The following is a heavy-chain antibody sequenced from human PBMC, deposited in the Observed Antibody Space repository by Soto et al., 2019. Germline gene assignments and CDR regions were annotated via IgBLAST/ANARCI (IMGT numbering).Heavy chain of an antibody. J-gene: IGHJ6*02. Sequence: SVKVSCKSSGGTFSNSPISWVRQAPGQGLEWVGGVIPVFRTANYAQKFQGRVTITADESTNTAYMELSSLRSGDTAVYYCARSRFVVGVTEDYYGMDVWGQGTTVTVSS. D-gene: IGHD2-15*01. V-gene: IGHV1-69*13. CDR1: GGTFSNSP. CDR3: ARSRFVVGVTEDYYGMDV. CDR2: VIPVFRTA.